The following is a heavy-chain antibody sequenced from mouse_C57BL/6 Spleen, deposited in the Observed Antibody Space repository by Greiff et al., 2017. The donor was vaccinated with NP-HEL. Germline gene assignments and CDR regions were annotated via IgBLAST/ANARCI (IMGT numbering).Heavy chain of an antibody. CDR3: ARYQGYYGSSYAMDY. CDR1: GYAFSSSW. Sequence: QVQLQQSGPELVKPGASVKISCKASGYAFSSSWMNWVKQRPGKGLEWIGRIYPGDGDTNYNGKFKGKATLTADKSSSTAYMQLSSLTSEDSAVYFCARYQGYYGSSYAMDYWGQGTSVTVSS. CDR2: IYPGDGDT. V-gene: IGHV1-82*01. J-gene: IGHJ4*01. D-gene: IGHD1-1*01.